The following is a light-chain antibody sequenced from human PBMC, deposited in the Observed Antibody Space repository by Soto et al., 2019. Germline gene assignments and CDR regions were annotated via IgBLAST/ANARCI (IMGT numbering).Light chain of an antibody. V-gene: IGKV3-20*01. CDR2: AES. CDR1: QSLTNNY. CDR3: QQYGSSLPVT. Sequence: EIVLTQSPGTLSLSPGERATHSCRASQSLTNNYLAWYQQKPGQAPRLLIYAESSRATGIPDRFSGSGSETDFTLTISRLEPEDFAVYYCQQYGSSLPVTFGGGTKVDIK. J-gene: IGKJ4*01.